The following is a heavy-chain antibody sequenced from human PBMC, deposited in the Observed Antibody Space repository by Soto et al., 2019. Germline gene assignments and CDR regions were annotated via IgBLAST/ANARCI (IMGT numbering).Heavy chain of an antibody. Sequence: QVQLQESGPGLVKPSQTLSLTCTVSGGSISSGGYYWSWIRQHPGKGLEWIGYIYYSGSTYYNPSLKRRDTISVATSKNQFSLTLSSVTAWHMYLYSCSRAGYSYYLYYWGQGTLVTVSS. V-gene: IGHV4-31*03. CDR1: GGSISSGGYY. D-gene: IGHD5-18*01. J-gene: IGHJ4*02. CDR3: SRAGYSYYLYY. CDR2: IYYSGST.